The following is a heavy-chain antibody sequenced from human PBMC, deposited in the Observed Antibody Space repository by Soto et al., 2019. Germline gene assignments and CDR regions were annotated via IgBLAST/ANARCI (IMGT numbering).Heavy chain of an antibody. CDR3: AGAGTYYYYGMDV. J-gene: IGHJ6*02. Sequence: GESLKISCKGSGYSFTSYWIGWVRQMPGKGLEWMGIICPGDSDTRYSPSFQGQVTISADKSISTAYLQWSSLKASDTAMYYCAGAGTYYYYGMDVWGQGTTVTVSS. CDR1: GYSFTSYW. CDR2: ICPGDSDT. V-gene: IGHV5-51*01. D-gene: IGHD3-10*01.